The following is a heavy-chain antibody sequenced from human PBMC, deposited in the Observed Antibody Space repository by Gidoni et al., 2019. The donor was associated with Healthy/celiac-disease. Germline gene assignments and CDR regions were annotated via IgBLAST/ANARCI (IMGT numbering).Heavy chain of an antibody. D-gene: IGHD5-18*01. V-gene: IGHV1-69*01. CDR1: GATSSSYA. CDR2: IITIFGTA. CDR3: ARAPHTAMVTVDY. Sequence: QVQLVQSGEEVKKPGSSVKFSCKASGATSSSYAIRGVRQAPGQGLEWMGGIITIFGTANDAQKFQGRVTITADESTSTAYMELSSLRSEDTAVYYCARAPHTAMVTVDYWGQGTLVTVSS. J-gene: IGHJ4*02.